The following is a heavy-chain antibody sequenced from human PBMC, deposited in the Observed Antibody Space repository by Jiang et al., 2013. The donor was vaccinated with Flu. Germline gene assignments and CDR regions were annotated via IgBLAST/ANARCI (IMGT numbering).Heavy chain of an antibody. V-gene: IGHV4-39*07. CDR2: FSYSGSA. J-gene: IGHJ1*01. CDR1: GGSISDTNYY. D-gene: IGHD3-9*01. CDR3: ARRTAADGQYNEYFRY. Sequence: GPGLVKPSETLSLTCTISGGSISDTNYYWVWIRQPPGKGLEWIGSFSYSGSAYYNPSLESRVTISIDTSKNQFSLRLTSVTAADTALYYCARRTAADGQYNEYFRYWGQGTLVTVSS.